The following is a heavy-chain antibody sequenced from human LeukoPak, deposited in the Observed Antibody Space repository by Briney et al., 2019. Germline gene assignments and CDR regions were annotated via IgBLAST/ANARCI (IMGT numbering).Heavy chain of an antibody. CDR1: GGSLSGYY. J-gene: IGHJ4*02. V-gene: IGHV4-34*01. Sequence: SETLSLTCAVYGGSLSGYYWSWIRQPPGKGLEWIGEINHSGSTNYNPSLKSRVTISVDTSKNQFSLKLSSVTAADTAVYYCARGSLGPAARGNYFDYWGQGTLVTVSS. D-gene: IGHD2-2*01. CDR2: INHSGST. CDR3: ARGSLGPAARGNYFDY.